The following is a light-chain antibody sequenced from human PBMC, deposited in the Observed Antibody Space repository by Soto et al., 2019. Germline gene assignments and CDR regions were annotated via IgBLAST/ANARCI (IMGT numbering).Light chain of an antibody. CDR1: SSDVGGYNF. CDR2: AVN. Sequence: QSALTQPASVSGSPGQSITISCTGTSSDVGGYNFVSWYQQHPGKPPKLIIYAVNNRPSGVSDRFSASKSGNTASLTISGLQAEDEADYYCSSYTVSTTLVLFAGGTKLTVL. J-gene: IGLJ3*02. V-gene: IGLV2-14*01. CDR3: SSYTVSTTLVL.